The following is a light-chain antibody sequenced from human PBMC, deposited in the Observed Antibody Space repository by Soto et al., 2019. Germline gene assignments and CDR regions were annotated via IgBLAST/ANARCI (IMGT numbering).Light chain of an antibody. CDR2: EVS. V-gene: IGLV2-14*01. Sequence: SVLTQPASVSGSPGQSITISCNGTSRDVGAYNYVSWYQQHPGKAPKIMIFEVSDRPSGVSKHFSGSKSGNTVSLTISGPQAEDEADYYCSSYTSSNTLVFGGGTTLTVL. J-gene: IGLJ2*01. CDR1: SRDVGAYNY. CDR3: SSYTSSNTLV.